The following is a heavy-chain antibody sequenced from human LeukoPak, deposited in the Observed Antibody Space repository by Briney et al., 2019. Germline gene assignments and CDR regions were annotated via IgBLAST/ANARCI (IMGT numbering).Heavy chain of an antibody. D-gene: IGHD3-10*01. CDR2: IKQDGTET. CDR1: GFTFSDYY. CDR3: ARRGWFGELFPANY. Sequence: GGSLRLSCAASGFTFSDYYMSWIRQAPGKGLERVANIKQDGTETYYVDSVKGRFTISRDNAKNSLYLQMNNLRVEDTAVYYCARRGWFGELFPANYWGQGTLVTVSS. J-gene: IGHJ4*02. V-gene: IGHV3-7*01.